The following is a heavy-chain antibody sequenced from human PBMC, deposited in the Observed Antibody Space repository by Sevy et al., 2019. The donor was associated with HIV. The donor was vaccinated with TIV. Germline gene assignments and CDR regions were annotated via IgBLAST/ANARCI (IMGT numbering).Heavy chain of an antibody. Sequence: GGSLRLSCAASGISFSSYEMNWVRQAPGKGLEWVSYISSSGSTIYYADSVEGRFTVSRDNAKNSQFLQMNSLRAEDTGVYYCAREESSHSMDVWGQGTTVTVSS. V-gene: IGHV3-48*03. CDR2: ISSSGSTI. CDR3: AREESSHSMDV. CDR1: GISFSSYE. D-gene: IGHD6-19*01. J-gene: IGHJ6*02.